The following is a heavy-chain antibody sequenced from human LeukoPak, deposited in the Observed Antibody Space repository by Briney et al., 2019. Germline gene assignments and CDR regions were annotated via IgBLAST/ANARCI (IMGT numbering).Heavy chain of an antibody. V-gene: IGHV4-61*02. CDR3: ARGSSGWYGSWFDP. D-gene: IGHD6-19*01. CDR1: GGSISSGSYY. Sequence: SETLSLTCTVSGGSISSGSYYWSWIRQPAGKGLEWIGRIYTSGSTNYNPSLKSRVTISVDTSKNQFSLKLSSVTAADTVVYYCARGSSGWYGSWFDPWGQGTLVTVSS. J-gene: IGHJ5*02. CDR2: IYTSGST.